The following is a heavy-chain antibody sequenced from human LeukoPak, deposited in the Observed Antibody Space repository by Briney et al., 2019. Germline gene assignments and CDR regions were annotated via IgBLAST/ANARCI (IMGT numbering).Heavy chain of an antibody. V-gene: IGHV1-69*06. J-gene: IGHJ6*03. Sequence: SVKVSCKASGGTFSSYAISWVRQAPGQGLEWMGGIIPIFGTANYAQKFQGRVTITADKSTSTAYMELSSLRSEDTAVYYCARGGYSGYERTKLWPYYYYMDVWGKGTTVTVSS. CDR3: ARGGYSGYERTKLWPYYYYMDV. D-gene: IGHD5-12*01. CDR2: IIPIFGTA. CDR1: GGTFSSYA.